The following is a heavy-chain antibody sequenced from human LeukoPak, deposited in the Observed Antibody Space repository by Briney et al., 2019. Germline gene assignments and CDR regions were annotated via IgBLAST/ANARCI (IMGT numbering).Heavy chain of an antibody. Sequence: PGGSLRLSCAASGFTFRTHSMNWVRQAPGKWLEWVSSISSTGDATYYADSLKGRFTISRDNARNSVYLQVNSLRVEDTAVYYCARLTGAASDSWGQGTLVTVSS. CDR3: ARLTGAASDS. CDR1: GFTFRTHS. CDR2: ISSTGDAT. J-gene: IGHJ4*02. D-gene: IGHD6-13*01. V-gene: IGHV3-21*01.